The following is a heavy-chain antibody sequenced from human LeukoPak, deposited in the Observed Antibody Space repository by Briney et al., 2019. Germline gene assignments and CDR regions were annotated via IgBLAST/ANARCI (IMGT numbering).Heavy chain of an antibody. Sequence: ASVKVSCKASGYTFTSYGISWVRQAPGQGLEWMGWISAYNGNTNYAQKLQGRVTMTTDTSTSTAYMELRSLRSDDTAVYYCARDRGLLWFGELSHFDYWGQGTLVTVSS. J-gene: IGHJ4*02. CDR2: ISAYNGNT. CDR1: GYTFTSYG. V-gene: IGHV1-18*01. CDR3: ARDRGLLWFGELSHFDY. D-gene: IGHD3-10*01.